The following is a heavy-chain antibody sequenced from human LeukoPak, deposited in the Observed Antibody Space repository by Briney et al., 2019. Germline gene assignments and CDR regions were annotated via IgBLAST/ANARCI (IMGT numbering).Heavy chain of an antibody. Sequence: SETLSLTCTVSGGSITSYYWSWIRQPPGKVLEWIGYLFHSGTRRYNPSLKSRVTISADTTKNQIFLTLNSTTAADTAVYYCARRRGWKQQLVYFDYWGQGTLATVSS. CDR1: GGSITSYY. J-gene: IGHJ4*02. CDR3: ARRRGWKQQLVYFDY. D-gene: IGHD6-13*01. V-gene: IGHV4-59*08. CDR2: LFHSGTR.